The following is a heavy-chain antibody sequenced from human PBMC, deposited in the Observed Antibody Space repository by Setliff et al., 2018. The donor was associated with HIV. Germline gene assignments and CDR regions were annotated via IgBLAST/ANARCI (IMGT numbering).Heavy chain of an antibody. Sequence: GASVKVSCKTSGYTFSDYDVAWVRQAPGQGLEWMGCISGYSGHTSYAQNFQGRVTMATDTSTNTAYLELRGLRCDATAVYYCAREQRGYYDSSGPPDYWGQGTLVTVSS. V-gene: IGHV1-18*01. J-gene: IGHJ4*02. CDR1: GYTFSDYD. CDR3: AREQRGYYDSSGPPDY. CDR2: ISGYSGHT. D-gene: IGHD3-22*01.